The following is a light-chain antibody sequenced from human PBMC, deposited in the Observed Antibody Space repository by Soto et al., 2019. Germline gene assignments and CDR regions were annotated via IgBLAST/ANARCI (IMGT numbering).Light chain of an antibody. J-gene: IGKJ1*01. Sequence: IVLTQSPATLSLSPGERATLSCRASQSVSSYLAWYQQKPGQAPRLLIYDASNRATGIPARFSGSGSGTDFTLTISSLEPEDFAVYYCQQRSNWRWTFGQGTKWISN. CDR1: QSVSSY. CDR3: QQRSNWRWT. CDR2: DAS. V-gene: IGKV3-11*01.